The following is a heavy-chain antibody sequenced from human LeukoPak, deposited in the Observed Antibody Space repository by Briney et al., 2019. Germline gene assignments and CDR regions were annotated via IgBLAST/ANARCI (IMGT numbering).Heavy chain of an antibody. J-gene: IGHJ4*02. CDR2: ISGSGGTI. Sequence: GGSLRLSCAASGFSFSGYAMNWVRQAPGKGLEWVSAISGSGGTIFYGDSVKGRFTISRDHSKNTLYLQMSSLRAEDTAVYYCAKVLGSRIAVSDPFDYWGQGTLVTVSS. D-gene: IGHD6-19*01. V-gene: IGHV3-23*01. CDR1: GFSFSGYA. CDR3: AKVLGSRIAVSDPFDY.